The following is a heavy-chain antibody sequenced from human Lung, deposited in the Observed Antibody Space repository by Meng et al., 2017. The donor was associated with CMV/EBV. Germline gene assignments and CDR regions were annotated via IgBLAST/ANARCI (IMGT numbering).Heavy chain of an antibody. CDR3: ARGSSSSWYEGSYYFDY. V-gene: IGHV3-21*01. CDR2: ISSSSSYI. J-gene: IGHJ4*02. CDR1: GFTFSSYS. Sequence: ESXKISXAASGFTFSSYSMNWVRQAPGKGLEWVSSISSSSSYIYYADSVKGRFTISRDNAKNSLYLQMNSLRAEDTAVYYCARGSSSSWYEGSYYFDYWGQGTXVTVSS. D-gene: IGHD6-13*01.